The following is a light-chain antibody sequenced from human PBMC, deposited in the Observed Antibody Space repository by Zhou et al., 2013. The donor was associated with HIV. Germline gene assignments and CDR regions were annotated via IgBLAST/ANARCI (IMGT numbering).Light chain of an antibody. Sequence: DIQMTQSPSTLSASVGDRVTISCRASQSISNWLAWYQQKPGQAPKLLIYKASYLQSGVPSRFSGSGSGTKFTLTISSLQPDDFATYYCQQSREGWTFGRGTKVEIK. CDR3: QQSREGWT. J-gene: IGKJ1*01. V-gene: IGKV1-5*03. CDR1: QSISNW. CDR2: KAS.